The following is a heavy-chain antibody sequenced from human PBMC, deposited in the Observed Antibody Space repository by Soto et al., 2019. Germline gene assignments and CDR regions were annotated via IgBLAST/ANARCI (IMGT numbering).Heavy chain of an antibody. CDR2: INPNSGGT. J-gene: IGHJ4*02. CDR3: ARETSSGFDYDY. V-gene: IGHV1-2*04. D-gene: IGHD3-9*01. CDR1: GYTFTGYY. Sequence: ASVKVSCKASGYTFTGYYMHWVRQAPGQGLEWMGWINPNSGGTNYAQKFQGWVTMTRDTSISTAYMELSRLRSDDTAVYYCARETSSGFDYDYWGQGTLVTVSS.